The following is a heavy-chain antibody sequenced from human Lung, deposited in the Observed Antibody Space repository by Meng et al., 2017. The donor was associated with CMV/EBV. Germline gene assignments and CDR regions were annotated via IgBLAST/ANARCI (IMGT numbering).Heavy chain of an antibody. J-gene: IGHJ1*01. V-gene: IGHV4-4*02. CDR3: LRRSGGSV. D-gene: IGHD3-10*01. CDR1: GCSHNNSNW. Sequence: KPAVTRSLTVAFSGCSHNNSNWWSRGPRPPRKGLEWIGEIPHRSSSAYNPSLNSRDSMAKDKSKNQFSLKLTSVTAADTAVYHCLRRSGGSVWGQGTLVTVSS. CDR2: IPHRSSS.